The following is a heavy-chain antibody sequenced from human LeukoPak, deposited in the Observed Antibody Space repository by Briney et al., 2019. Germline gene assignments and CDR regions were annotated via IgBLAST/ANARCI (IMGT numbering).Heavy chain of an antibody. CDR3: AKDLSGNSFMRYFDY. Sequence: GGSLRLSCVASGFTFSSYAMSWVRQAPGKGLEWVSAISANGGSTYYADSVNGRFTISRDNSKNTLYLQMNSLRAEDTAVYYCAKDLSGNSFMRYFDYWGQGTLVTVSS. J-gene: IGHJ4*02. V-gene: IGHV3-23*01. CDR1: GFTFSSYA. CDR2: ISANGGST. D-gene: IGHD4-23*01.